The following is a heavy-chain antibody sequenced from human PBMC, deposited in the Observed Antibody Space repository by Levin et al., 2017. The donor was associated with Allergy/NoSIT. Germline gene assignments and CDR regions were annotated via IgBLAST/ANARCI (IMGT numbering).Heavy chain of an antibody. J-gene: IGHJ4*02. Sequence: PGGSLRLSCSASGFTFSNYGMHWVRQAPGKGLECVALISYDGSDKHYADSVKGRFTISRDNSKNTLYLQMNSLRAKDTAVYYCAKGYYDSGGWGQGTLVTVSS. CDR3: AKGYYDSGG. CDR2: ISYDGSDK. CDR1: GFTFSNYG. D-gene: IGHD3-22*01. V-gene: IGHV3-30*18.